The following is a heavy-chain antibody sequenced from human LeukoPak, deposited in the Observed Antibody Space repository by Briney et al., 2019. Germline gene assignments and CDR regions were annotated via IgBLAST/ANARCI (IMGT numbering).Heavy chain of an antibody. Sequence: SVKVSCKASGGTFSSYAISWVRQAPGQGLEWMGGIIPIFGTANYAQKFQGRVTITADESTSTAYMELSGLKSEDTAVYYCARGVASSGWYSPGYWGQGTLVTVSS. D-gene: IGHD6-19*01. CDR1: GGTFSSYA. V-gene: IGHV1-69*01. CDR2: IIPIFGTA. CDR3: ARGVASSGWYSPGY. J-gene: IGHJ4*02.